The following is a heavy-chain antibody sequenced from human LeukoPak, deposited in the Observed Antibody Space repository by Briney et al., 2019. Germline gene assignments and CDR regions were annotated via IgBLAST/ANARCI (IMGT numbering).Heavy chain of an antibody. D-gene: IGHD3-10*01. CDR1: GGSVSSGSYY. V-gene: IGHV4-61*01. Sequence: SETLSLTCTVSGGSVSSGSYYWSWIRQPPGKGLEWIGYIYYSGSTNYNPSLKSRVTISADTSKNQFSLKLGSVTAADTAVHYCARAPSTYFYGLGTYSNYFDYWGQGTLVTVSS. CDR2: IYYSGST. J-gene: IGHJ4*02. CDR3: ARAPSTYFYGLGTYSNYFDY.